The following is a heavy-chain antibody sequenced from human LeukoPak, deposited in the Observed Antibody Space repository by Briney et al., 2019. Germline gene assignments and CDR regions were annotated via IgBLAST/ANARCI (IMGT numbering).Heavy chain of an antibody. D-gene: IGHD6-19*01. CDR2: ISASGTIT. Sequence: GGSLRLSCAASGFTFSSYEMNWVRQAPGKGLEWISYISASGTITHYADSVEGRFTISRDNAKNSLYLQMNSLGAEDTAVYYCVRESTSITVSGYDYWGQGTLVTVSS. J-gene: IGHJ4*02. CDR3: VRESTSITVSGYDY. V-gene: IGHV3-48*03. CDR1: GFTFSSYE.